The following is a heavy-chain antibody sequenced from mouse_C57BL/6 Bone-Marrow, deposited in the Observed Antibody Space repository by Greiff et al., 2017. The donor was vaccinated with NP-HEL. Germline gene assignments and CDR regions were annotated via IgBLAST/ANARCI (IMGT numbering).Heavy chain of an antibody. CDR3: TLITTVGGGFAY. Sequence: EVQLQQSGAELVRPGASVKLSCTASGFNIKDDYMHWVKQRPEQGLEWIGWIDPENGDTEYASKFQGKATITADTSSNTAYLQLSSLTSEDTAVYYCTLITTVGGGFAYWGQGTLVTVSA. V-gene: IGHV14-4*01. CDR2: IDPENGDT. D-gene: IGHD1-1*01. CDR1: GFNIKDDY. J-gene: IGHJ3*01.